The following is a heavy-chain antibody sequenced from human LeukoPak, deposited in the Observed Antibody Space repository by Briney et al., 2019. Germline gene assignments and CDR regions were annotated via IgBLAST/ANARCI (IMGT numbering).Heavy chain of an antibody. CDR3: ARVRVGGNRAFDI. D-gene: IGHD4-23*01. CDR1: GFIFSSYG. CDR2: IWYDGSNK. J-gene: IGHJ3*02. Sequence: GGSLRLSCAASGFIFSSYGMHWVRQAPGKGLEWVAVIWYDGSNKYYADSVKGRFTISRDNSKNTLYLQMNSLRAEDTAVYYCARVRVGGNRAFDIWGQGTMVTVSS. V-gene: IGHV3-33*01.